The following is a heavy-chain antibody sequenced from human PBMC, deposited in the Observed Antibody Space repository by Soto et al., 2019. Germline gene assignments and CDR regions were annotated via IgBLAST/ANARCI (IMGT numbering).Heavy chain of an antibody. V-gene: IGHV3-30*04. CDR1: GFTFSNYA. J-gene: IGHJ4*02. CDR2: ISFDGKNK. CDR3: XXXXXXXXXXXXXXXYFDY. Sequence: QVQLVESGGGVVQPGRSLRLSCAASGFTFSNYAMHWVRQAPGKGLEWVTVISFDGKNKYYADSVKGRFTISRDDSKXXXXXXXXXXXXXXXXXXXXXXXXXXXXXXXXXXXYFDYWGQGTLVTVSS.